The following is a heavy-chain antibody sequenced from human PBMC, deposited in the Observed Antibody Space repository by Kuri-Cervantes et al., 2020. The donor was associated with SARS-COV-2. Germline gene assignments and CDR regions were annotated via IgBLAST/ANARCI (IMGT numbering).Heavy chain of an antibody. CDR3: ARTEKYYHDKPGSYCFYY. J-gene: IGHJ4*02. CDR1: GFSFSSYW. Sequence: GGSLRLSCKASGFSFSSYWIAWVRQAPGKGLEWMWTIYVDDSDTSYSHSLQGQVTISVDKSVSTAYLQWSSQQASDNAMYYCARTEKYYHDKPGSYCFYYWGQGTLVTVSS. CDR2: IYVDDSDT. D-gene: IGHD3-22*01. V-gene: IGHV5-51*01.